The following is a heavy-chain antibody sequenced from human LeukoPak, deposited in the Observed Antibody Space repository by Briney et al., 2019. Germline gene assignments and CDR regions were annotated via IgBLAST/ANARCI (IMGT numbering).Heavy chain of an antibody. J-gene: IGHJ4*02. V-gene: IGHV3-73*01. Sequence: GGSLRLSCAASGFTFSGSAMHWVRQASGKGLEWVGRIRSKANSYATAYAASVKGRFTISRDNAKNSLYLQMNSLRAEDTAVYYCARDRFDYSVVVVAATEIDYWGQGTLVTVSS. D-gene: IGHD2-15*01. CDR2: IRSKANSYAT. CDR3: ARDRFDYSVVVVAATEIDY. CDR1: GFTFSGSA.